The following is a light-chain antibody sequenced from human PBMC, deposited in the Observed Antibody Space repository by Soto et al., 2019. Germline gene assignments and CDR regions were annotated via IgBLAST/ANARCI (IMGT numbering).Light chain of an antibody. CDR1: SSDVGSYNL. CDR2: EGS. Sequence: ALTQPASVSGSPGQSITISCTGTSSDVGSYNLVSWYQQHPGKAPKLMIYEGSKRPSGVSNRFSGSKSGNTASLTISGLQAEDEADYYCCSYAGSSTYVFGTGTKVTVL. J-gene: IGLJ1*01. V-gene: IGLV2-23*01. CDR3: CSYAGSSTYV.